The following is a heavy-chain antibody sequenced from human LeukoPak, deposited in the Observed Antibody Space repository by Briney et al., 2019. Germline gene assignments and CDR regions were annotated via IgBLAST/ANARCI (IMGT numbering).Heavy chain of an antibody. CDR1: GGSISSSNW. CDR2: IYHSGST. Sequence: SETLSLTCAVSGGSISSSNWWSWVRQPPGKGLEWIGEIYHSGSTNYNPSLKSRVTISVDTSKNQFSLKLSSVTAADTAVYYCARIPTVTPPYYYYMDVWGKGTTVTVSS. J-gene: IGHJ6*03. CDR3: ARIPTVTPPYYYYMDV. V-gene: IGHV4-4*02. D-gene: IGHD4-17*01.